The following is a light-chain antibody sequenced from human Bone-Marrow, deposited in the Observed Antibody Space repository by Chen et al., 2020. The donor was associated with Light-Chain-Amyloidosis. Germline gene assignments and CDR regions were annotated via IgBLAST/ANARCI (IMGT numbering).Light chain of an antibody. V-gene: IGLV3-25*03. CDR3: QSADSSGTYEVI. CDR1: DLPTKY. J-gene: IGLJ2*01. Sequence: SYELTQPPSVSVSPGQTARITCSGDDLPTKYAYWYQQKPGQAPVLVIHRDTERPSGISERFSGSSSGTTATLTISRVQAEDEADYHCQSADSSGTYEVIFGGGTNLTVL. CDR2: RDT.